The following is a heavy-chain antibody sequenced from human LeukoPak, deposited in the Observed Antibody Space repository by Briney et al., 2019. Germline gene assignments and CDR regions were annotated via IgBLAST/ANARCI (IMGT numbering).Heavy chain of an antibody. J-gene: IGHJ4*02. CDR2: IYYSGGT. Sequence: PSETLSLACTVSGGSASSNIYYRNWIRQPPGKGLEWIGYIYYSGGTNYNPSLKSRVTISVDTSKNQFSLKLTSLTAADAAVYYCAREDSSGYLGYWGQGTLVTVSS. CDR3: AREDSSGYLGY. V-gene: IGHV4-61*01. CDR1: GGSASSNIYY. D-gene: IGHD3-22*01.